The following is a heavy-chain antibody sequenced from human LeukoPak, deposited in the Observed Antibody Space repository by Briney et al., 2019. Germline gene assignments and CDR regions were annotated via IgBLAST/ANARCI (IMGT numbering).Heavy chain of an antibody. Sequence: GASVKVSCKASGYTFTIYYMHWVRQAPGQGLEWMGIINPSGGSTSYAQKFQGRVTMTRDTSTSTVYMELSSLRSEDTAVYYCARVYYYDSSGYYSNLYGAFDIWGQGTMVTVSS. D-gene: IGHD3-22*01. J-gene: IGHJ3*02. V-gene: IGHV1-46*01. CDR3: ARVYYYDSSGYYSNLYGAFDI. CDR1: GYTFTIYY. CDR2: INPSGGST.